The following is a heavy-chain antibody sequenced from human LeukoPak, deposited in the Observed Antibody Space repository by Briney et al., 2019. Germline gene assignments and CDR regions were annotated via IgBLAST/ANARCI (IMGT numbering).Heavy chain of an antibody. Sequence: ASVKVSCKASGYTFTSYGISWVRQAPGQGLEWMGGIIAYNGNTNYAQKLQGRVTMTTDTSTSTAYMELRSLRSDDTAVYYCARAADYDILTGYYLNTGDVWGKGTTVTISS. J-gene: IGHJ6*04. D-gene: IGHD3-9*01. CDR3: ARAADYDILTGYYLNTGDV. V-gene: IGHV1-18*01. CDR2: IIAYNGNT. CDR1: GYTFTSYG.